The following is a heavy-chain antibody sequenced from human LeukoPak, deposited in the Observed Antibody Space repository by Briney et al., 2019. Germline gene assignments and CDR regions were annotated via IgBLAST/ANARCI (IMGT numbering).Heavy chain of an antibody. D-gene: IGHD3-10*01. J-gene: IGHJ4*02. V-gene: IGHV4-59*01. CDR1: GGSISSYY. Sequence: PSETLSLTCTVSGGSISSYYWSWIRQPPGKGLEWIGYIYYSGSTNYNPSLKSRVTISLDTSKNQFSLKLSSVTAADTAVYYCARGSDPCMVRGVMVDYWGQGTLVTVSS. CDR2: IYYSGST. CDR3: ARGSDPCMVRGVMVDY.